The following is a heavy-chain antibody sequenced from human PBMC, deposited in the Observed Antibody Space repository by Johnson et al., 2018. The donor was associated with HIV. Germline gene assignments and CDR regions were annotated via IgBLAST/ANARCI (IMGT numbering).Heavy chain of an antibody. CDR1: GFTFSSYA. CDR2: ISYDGSNK. CDR3: ARDNEDIVLVGAFDI. Sequence: VQLVESGGGVVQPGRSLRLSCAASGFTFSSYAMHWVRLAPGKGLEWVAVISYDGSNKYYADSVKGRFTISRDNSKNTLYLQMNSLRAEDTAVYYCARDNEDIVLVGAFDIWGQGTMVIVSS. D-gene: IGHD2-8*02. J-gene: IGHJ3*02. V-gene: IGHV3-30-3*01.